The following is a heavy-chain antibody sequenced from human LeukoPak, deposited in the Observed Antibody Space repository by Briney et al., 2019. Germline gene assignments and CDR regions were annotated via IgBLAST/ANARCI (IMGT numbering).Heavy chain of an antibody. CDR3: ARVDLRPGGFDY. CDR1: GFSFRNFW. J-gene: IGHJ4*02. Sequence: PGGSLRLSCTASGFSFRNFWMHWVRQAPGKGLVWVSRINSDGSSTSYADSVEGRFTISRDNAKNTLYLQMNSLRAEDTAVYYCARVDLRPGGFDYWGQGTLDTVSS. CDR2: INSDGSST. D-gene: IGHD3-16*01. V-gene: IGHV3-74*01.